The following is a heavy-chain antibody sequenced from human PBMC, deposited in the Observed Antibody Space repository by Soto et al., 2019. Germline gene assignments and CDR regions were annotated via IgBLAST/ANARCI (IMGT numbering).Heavy chain of an antibody. V-gene: IGHV1-46*01. CDR2: INPSGGST. CDR1: GYTFTIYY. J-gene: IGHJ6*02. D-gene: IGHD6-13*01. Sequence: ASLEVSCKSSGYTFTIYYIHWVRQAPGQGLEWMGIINPSGGSTSYAQKFQGRVTMTRDTSTSTVYMELSSLRSEDTAVYYCARVYSRRPSPSYYGMDVWGQGTTVTVSS. CDR3: ARVYSRRPSPSYYGMDV.